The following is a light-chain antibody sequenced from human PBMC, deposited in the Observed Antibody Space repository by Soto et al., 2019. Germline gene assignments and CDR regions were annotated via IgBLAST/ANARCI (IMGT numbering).Light chain of an antibody. Sequence: QSALTQPASVSGSPGQSITISCTGTSSDIGDYNYVSWYQQHPGKAPKFMIFDVSYRPSGVSNRFSGSKSGNTASLTISGLQTEDEADYYCSSYTSTNTLLFGGGTKVTVL. J-gene: IGLJ2*01. CDR2: DVS. CDR3: SSYTSTNTLL. V-gene: IGLV2-14*01. CDR1: SSDIGDYNY.